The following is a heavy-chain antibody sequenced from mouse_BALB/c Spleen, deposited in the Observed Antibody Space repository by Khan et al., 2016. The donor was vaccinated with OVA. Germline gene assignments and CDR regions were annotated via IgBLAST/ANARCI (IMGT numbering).Heavy chain of an antibody. D-gene: IGHD3-1*01. CDR1: GYTFTSYY. CDR2: INPSNGGT. Sequence: QVRLQQSGAELVKPGASVKLSCKASGYTFTSYYMYWVKQRPGQGLEWIGEINPSNGGTNFNEKFKSKATLTVDKSSSTAYMQLSSLTSEDSAVYYCTRGGYGGVAYWGQGTLVTVSA. J-gene: IGHJ3*01. CDR3: TRGGYGGVAY. V-gene: IGHV1S81*02.